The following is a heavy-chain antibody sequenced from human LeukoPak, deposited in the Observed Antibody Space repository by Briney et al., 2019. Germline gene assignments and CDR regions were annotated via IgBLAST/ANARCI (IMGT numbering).Heavy chain of an antibody. J-gene: IGHJ4*02. V-gene: IGHV2-5*01. CDR2: IYWNDDK. D-gene: IGHD4-23*01. CDR3: AHSVYGGNEFDY. Sequence: SGPTLVNPTQTLTLTCTFSGFSLSTRGVGVGRIRQPPGKALEWLALIYWNDDKRYSPSLKSRVTITKDYSTNQVILTLTNMDAEDTATYYCAHSVYGGNEFDYWGQGTLVTASS. CDR1: GFSLSTRGVG.